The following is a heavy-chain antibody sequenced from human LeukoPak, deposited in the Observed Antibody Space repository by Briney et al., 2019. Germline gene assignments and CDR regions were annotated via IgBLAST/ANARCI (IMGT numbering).Heavy chain of an antibody. D-gene: IGHD2-21*01. Sequence: GGSLRLSCAASGFTFDDYAMHWVRQAPGKGLEWVSGISWNSGSIGYADSVKGRFTISRDNAKNSLYLQMNSLRAEDTAVYYCAKDAEGGLYSDWGQGTLVTVSS. J-gene: IGHJ4*02. CDR1: GFTFDDYA. CDR2: ISWNSGSI. CDR3: AKDAEGGLYSD. V-gene: IGHV3-9*01.